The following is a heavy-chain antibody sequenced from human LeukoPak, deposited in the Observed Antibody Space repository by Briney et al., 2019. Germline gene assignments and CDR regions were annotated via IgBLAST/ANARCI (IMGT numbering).Heavy chain of an antibody. CDR1: GGSISSSSYY. V-gene: IGHV4-39*01. CDR2: IYYSGST. CDR3: VTEIYDSSGYPTVDY. D-gene: IGHD3-22*01. Sequence: SSETLSLTCTVSGGSISSSSYYWGWIRQPPGKGLEWIGSIYYSGSTYYNPSLKSRVTISVDTSKNQFSLKLSSVTAADTAVYYCVTEIYDSSGYPTVDYWGQGTLVTVSS. J-gene: IGHJ4*02.